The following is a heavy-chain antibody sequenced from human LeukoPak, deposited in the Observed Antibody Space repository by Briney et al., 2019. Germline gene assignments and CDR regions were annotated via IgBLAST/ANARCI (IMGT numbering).Heavy chain of an antibody. CDR2: INWNSASV. CDR1: GFTFDDYG. Sequence: GGSLRLSCEASGFTFDDYGMHWVRQAPGKGLEWVSTINWNSASVGYVDSVKGRFTISRDNDKKTLYLQMNSLRPEDTALYYCAKDYGYSSSWYDYWGQGTLVTVSS. J-gene: IGHJ4*02. V-gene: IGHV3-9*01. D-gene: IGHD6-13*01. CDR3: AKDYGYSSSWYDY.